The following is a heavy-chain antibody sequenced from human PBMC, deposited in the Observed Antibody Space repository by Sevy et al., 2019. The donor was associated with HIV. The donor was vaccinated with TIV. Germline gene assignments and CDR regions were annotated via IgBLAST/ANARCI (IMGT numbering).Heavy chain of an antibody. CDR3: ARDRIWFGELFFDY. Sequence: ASVKVSCKASGYTFTGYYMHWVRQAPGQGLEWMGWINPNSGGTNYAQKFQDRVTMTRDTSISTAYMELSRLRSDDTAVYYCARDRIWFGELFFDYWGQGTLVTVSS. D-gene: IGHD3-10*01. V-gene: IGHV1-2*02. J-gene: IGHJ4*02. CDR2: INPNSGGT. CDR1: GYTFTGYY.